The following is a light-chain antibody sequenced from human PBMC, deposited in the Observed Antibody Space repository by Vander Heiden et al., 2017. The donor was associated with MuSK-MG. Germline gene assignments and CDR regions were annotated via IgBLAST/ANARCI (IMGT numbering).Light chain of an antibody. Sequence: DIVMTQSPDSLAVPLGERATINCKSSQSVLYTSNNRNYLAWFQQKPGQPPKLLISWASTRESGVPDRFSGSGSGTDFTLTISSLQAEDVAVYYCQQYVSPARTFGQGTKVEVK. CDR1: QSVLYTSNNRNY. CDR3: QQYVSPART. J-gene: IGKJ1*01. CDR2: WAS. V-gene: IGKV4-1*01.